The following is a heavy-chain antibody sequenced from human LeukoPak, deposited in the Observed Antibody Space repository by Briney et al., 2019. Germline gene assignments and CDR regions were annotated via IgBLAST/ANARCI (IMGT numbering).Heavy chain of an antibody. D-gene: IGHD6-19*01. CDR2: IYTSGTT. Sequence: SETLSLTCTVSDVSLSTYYWNWIRQPAGEGLEWIGRIYTSGTTNYSPSLKSRITMSVGTSKNQFSLNLSSVTAADTAVYYCARARSPNIAVAGACFDYWGQGILVTVSS. CDR1: DVSLSTYY. V-gene: IGHV4-4*07. J-gene: IGHJ4*02. CDR3: ARARSPNIAVAGACFDY.